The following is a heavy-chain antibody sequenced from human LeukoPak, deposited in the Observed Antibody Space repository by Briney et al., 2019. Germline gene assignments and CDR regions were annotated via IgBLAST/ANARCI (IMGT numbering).Heavy chain of an antibody. CDR3: AKEDGHKGYFDY. Sequence: PGRSLRLSCAASGFTFDDYAMHWVRQAPGKGLEWVSGISWNSGSIGYADSVKGRFTISRDNAKNSLYLQMNSLRADDTALYYCAKEDGHKGYFDYWGQGTLVTVSS. J-gene: IGHJ4*02. CDR2: ISWNSGSI. CDR1: GFTFDDYA. D-gene: IGHD5-24*01. V-gene: IGHV3-9*01.